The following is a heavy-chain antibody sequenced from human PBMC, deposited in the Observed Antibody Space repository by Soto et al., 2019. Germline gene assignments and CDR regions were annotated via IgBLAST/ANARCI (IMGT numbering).Heavy chain of an antibody. Sequence: EASVKVSCKASGGTFSSYAISWVRQAPGQGLEWMGGIIPIFGTANYAQKFQGRVTITADESTSTAYMELSSLRSEDTAVYYCARHPGGRGYYYGMDVWGQGALVTVSS. CDR1: GGTFSSYA. CDR2: IIPIFGTA. J-gene: IGHJ6*02. V-gene: IGHV1-69*13. D-gene: IGHD2-15*01. CDR3: ARHPGGRGYYYGMDV.